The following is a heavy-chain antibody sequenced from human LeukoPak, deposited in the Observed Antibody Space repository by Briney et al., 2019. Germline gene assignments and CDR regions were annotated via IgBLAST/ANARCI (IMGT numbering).Heavy chain of an antibody. Sequence: GGSLRLSCAASGFTFSSYAMPWVRQAPGKGLEWVAVISYDGSNKYYADSVKGRFTISRDNSKNTLYLQMNSLRAEDTAVYYCAREGAKIVVVEGAFDIWGQGTMVTVSS. CDR2: ISYDGSNK. J-gene: IGHJ3*02. CDR1: GFTFSSYA. CDR3: AREGAKIVVVEGAFDI. D-gene: IGHD3-22*01. V-gene: IGHV3-30*01.